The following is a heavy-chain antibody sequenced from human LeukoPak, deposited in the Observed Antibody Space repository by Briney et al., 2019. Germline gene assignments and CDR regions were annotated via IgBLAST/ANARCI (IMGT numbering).Heavy chain of an antibody. CDR2: IYYSGST. CDR3: ARRLQSAFDY. V-gene: IGHV4-39*07. J-gene: IGHJ4*02. CDR1: GGSISSSSYY. Sequence: SETLSLTCTVSGGSISSSSYYWGWIRQPPGKGLEWIGSIYYSGSTYYNPSLKSRVTISVDTSKNQFSLKLSSVTAADTAVYYCARRLQSAFDYWGQGTLVTVSS. D-gene: IGHD5-24*01.